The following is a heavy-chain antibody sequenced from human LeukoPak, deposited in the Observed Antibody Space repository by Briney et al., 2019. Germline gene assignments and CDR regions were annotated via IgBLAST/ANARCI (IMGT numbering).Heavy chain of an antibody. CDR1: GFSLSSRGLC. Sequence: SGPTLVKATQTLTLTCTFSGFSLSSRGLCVSWIRQPPGKALEWLARIDWADDKYFSTSLKTRLTISKDTSKNQVVLTMTNMDPVDTATYYCARTPGGRAEEDYWGQGTLVTVSS. V-gene: IGHV2-70*11. D-gene: IGHD1-26*01. CDR2: IDWADDK. J-gene: IGHJ4*02. CDR3: ARTPGGRAEEDY.